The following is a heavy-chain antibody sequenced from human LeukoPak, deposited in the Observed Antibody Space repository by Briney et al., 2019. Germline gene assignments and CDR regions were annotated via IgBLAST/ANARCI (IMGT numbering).Heavy chain of an antibody. CDR1: GFTFSSYG. J-gene: IGHJ4*02. V-gene: IGHV3-23*01. CDR3: AKEHLSPLPNYFGY. Sequence: GGSLRLSCAASGFTFSSYGMSWVRQAPGKGLEWVSGISGSGSSTYYADSVKGRFTISRDNSKNTLYLQMNTLRDEDTAVYYCAKEHLSPLPNYFGYWGQGTLVTVSS. D-gene: IGHD3-3*02. CDR2: ISGSGSST.